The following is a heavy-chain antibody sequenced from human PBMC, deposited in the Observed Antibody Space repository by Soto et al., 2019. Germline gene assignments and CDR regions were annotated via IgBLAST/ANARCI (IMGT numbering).Heavy chain of an antibody. Sequence: PSETLSLTCTVSGGSISSYYGSWIRQPPGKGLEWIGYIYYSGSTNYNPSLKSRVTISVDTSKNQFSLKLSSVTAADTAVYYCARDPVVVVPAAIGEYYYYGMDVWGQGTTVTVSS. CDR1: GGSISSYY. V-gene: IGHV4-59*01. CDR3: ARDPVVVVPAAIGEYYYYGMDV. CDR2: IYYSGST. J-gene: IGHJ6*02. D-gene: IGHD2-2*02.